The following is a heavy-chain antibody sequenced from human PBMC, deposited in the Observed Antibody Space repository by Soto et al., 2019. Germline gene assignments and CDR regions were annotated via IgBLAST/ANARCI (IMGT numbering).Heavy chain of an antibody. D-gene: IGHD1-26*01. CDR2: ISSSGSTI. CDR3: ARDEEERGPWRNYMEV. Sequence: QVQLVESGGGLVKSGGSLRLSCAASGFTFSDYYMSWIRQAPGKGLEWVSYISSSGSTIYYADSVKGRFTISRDNAKKSLYQQMNSLRADDTGVYYRARDEEERGPWRNYMEVWGKGTTVTVSS. CDR1: GFTFSDYY. V-gene: IGHV3-11*01. J-gene: IGHJ6*03.